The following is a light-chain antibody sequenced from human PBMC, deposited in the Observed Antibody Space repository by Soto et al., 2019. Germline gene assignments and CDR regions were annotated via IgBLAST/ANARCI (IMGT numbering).Light chain of an antibody. V-gene: IGLV2-14*01. CDR1: SGDVDAFDY. CDR3: TSFTSSSTQV. Sequence: QSPLTQPAAVSVSPGHSITISCTGTSGDVDAFDYVSWYQQHPGKATKLMIFEVSDRPSGVSDRFSGSKSGSTASLTISGLQAEDEADYFCTSFTSSSTQVFGTGTKVTVL. CDR2: EVS. J-gene: IGLJ1*01.